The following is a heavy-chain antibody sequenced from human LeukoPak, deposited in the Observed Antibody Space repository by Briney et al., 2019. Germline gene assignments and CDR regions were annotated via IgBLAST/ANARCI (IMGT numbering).Heavy chain of an antibody. CDR1: GFTFSSYA. Sequence: GGSLRLSCAASGFTFSSYAMHWVRQAPGEGLEYVSATSSNGGSIYYANSVKGRFIISRDNSKKTLHLQMGSLRAEDMGVYYCARARARSGSYSYWGYYYYYMDVWGKGTTVTISS. V-gene: IGHV3-64*01. CDR2: TSSNGGSI. CDR3: ARARARSGSYSYWGYYYYYMDV. D-gene: IGHD1-26*01. J-gene: IGHJ6*03.